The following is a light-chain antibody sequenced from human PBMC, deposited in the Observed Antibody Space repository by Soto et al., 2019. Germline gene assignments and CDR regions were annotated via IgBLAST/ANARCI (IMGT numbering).Light chain of an antibody. CDR2: KAS. V-gene: IGKV1-5*03. CDR3: HQYCASHT. CDR1: ESIRSW. Sequence: DIQMTQSPSTLSASVGDRIIITCRASESIRSWLGWYQQKPGKAPKLLIYKASTLESGVPSRFSASGSGTEFTLTISSLQPDDSATYFCHQYCASHTFGGGTKVEIK. J-gene: IGKJ4*01.